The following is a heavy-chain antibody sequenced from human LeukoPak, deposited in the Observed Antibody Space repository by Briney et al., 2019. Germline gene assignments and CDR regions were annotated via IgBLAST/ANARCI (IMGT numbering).Heavy chain of an antibody. D-gene: IGHD2-2*01. J-gene: IGHJ3*02. V-gene: IGHV1-2*06. Sequence: ASVKVSCKASGYTFTGCYMHWVRQAPGQGLEWMGRINPNSGGTNYAQKFQGRVTMTRDTSISTAYMELSRLRSDDTAVYYCARDCSSTSCHHDAFDIWGQGTMVTVSS. CDR2: INPNSGGT. CDR1: GYTFTGCY. CDR3: ARDCSSTSCHHDAFDI.